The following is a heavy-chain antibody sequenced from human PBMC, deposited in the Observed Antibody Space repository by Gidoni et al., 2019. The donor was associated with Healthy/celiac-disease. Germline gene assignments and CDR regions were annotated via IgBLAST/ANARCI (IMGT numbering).Heavy chain of an antibody. J-gene: IGHJ6*02. CDR2: IFSNDEK. D-gene: IGHD3-10*01. CDR3: ARGNGGSGSYYYYYYGMDV. V-gene: IGHV2-26*01. Sequence: QVTLKESGPVLVKPTETLTLTCTVSGFSLSNARMGVSWIRQPPGKALEWLAHIFSNDEKSYSTSLKSRLTISKDTSKSQVVLTMTNMDPVDTATYYCARGNGGSGSYYYYYYGMDVWGQGTTVTVSS. CDR1: GFSLSNARMG.